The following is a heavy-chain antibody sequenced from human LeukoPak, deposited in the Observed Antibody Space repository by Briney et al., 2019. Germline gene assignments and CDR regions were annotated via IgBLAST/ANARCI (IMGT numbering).Heavy chain of an antibody. Sequence: PGRSLRLSCAASGFRFSDHGMHWVRQAPGRGLEWVAVISSDGTKKAYADSVKGRFTISRDNSESTLYLQMSSLRAEDTAVYYCAKRRDYCSGGSCYSLDYWGQGTLVTVSS. J-gene: IGHJ4*02. CDR1: GFRFSDHG. CDR2: ISSDGTKK. CDR3: AKRRDYCSGGSCYSLDY. D-gene: IGHD2-15*01. V-gene: IGHV3-30*18.